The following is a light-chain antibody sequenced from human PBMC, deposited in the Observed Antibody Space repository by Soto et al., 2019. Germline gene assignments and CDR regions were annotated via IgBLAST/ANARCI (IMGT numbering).Light chain of an antibody. CDR1: QSVHTW. CDR2: DAS. Sequence: DIPMTQSPSTLSASVGDRVTITCRASQSVHTWLAWYQHKPGKAPKLLISDASSLESGVPSRFSGSRSGREFTLTITNLHPDDFATYYCQQYNNRPLTFGGGTKVEIK. CDR3: QQYNNRPLT. V-gene: IGKV1-5*01. J-gene: IGKJ4*01.